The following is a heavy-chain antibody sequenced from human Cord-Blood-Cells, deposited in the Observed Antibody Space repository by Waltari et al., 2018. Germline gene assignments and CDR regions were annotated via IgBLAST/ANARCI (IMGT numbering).Heavy chain of an antibody. CDR3: ARLYYFDY. CDR1: GGSFSGYY. CDR2: INHSGST. Sequence: QVQLQQWGAGLLKPSETLSLTCAVYGGSFSGYYWSWIRQPPGKGLEWIEEINHSGSTNYNPSLKSRVTISVDTSKNQFSLKLSSVTAADTAVYYCARLYYFDYWGQGTLVTVSS. J-gene: IGHJ4*02. V-gene: IGHV4-34*01.